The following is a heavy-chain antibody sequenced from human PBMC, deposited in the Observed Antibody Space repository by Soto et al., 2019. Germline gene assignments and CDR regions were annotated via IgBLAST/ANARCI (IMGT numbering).Heavy chain of an antibody. Sequence: GGSLRLSCGGSGFICSRYGRHWVRQAPGKGLEWVTGISYDGGERFYADSVKGRFTISRDNSKNRLDLQMSSLRPEDTAVYYCARDLPLYCRGDCNFDFWGQGTLVTGSS. V-gene: IGHV3-30*03. D-gene: IGHD2-21*02. CDR1: GFICSRYG. CDR3: ARDLPLYCRGDCNFDF. CDR2: ISYDGGER. J-gene: IGHJ4*02.